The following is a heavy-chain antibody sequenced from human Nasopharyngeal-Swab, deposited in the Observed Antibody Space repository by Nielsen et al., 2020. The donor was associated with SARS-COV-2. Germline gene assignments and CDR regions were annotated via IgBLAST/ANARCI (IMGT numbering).Heavy chain of an antibody. J-gene: IGHJ4*02. CDR3: AREGGLAVAGVYYFDY. D-gene: IGHD6-19*01. V-gene: IGHV3-48*02. Sequence: GESLKISCAASGFTFSSYSMNWVRQAPGKGLEWVSYISSSSSTIYYADSVKGRFTISRDNAKNSLYLQMNSLRDEDTAVYYCAREGGLAVAGVYYFDYWGQGTLVTVSS. CDR2: ISSSSSTI. CDR1: GFTFSSYS.